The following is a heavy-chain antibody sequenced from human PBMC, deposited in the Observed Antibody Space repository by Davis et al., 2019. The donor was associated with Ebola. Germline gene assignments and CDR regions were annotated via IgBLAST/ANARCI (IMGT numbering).Heavy chain of an antibody. D-gene: IGHD1-26*01. Sequence: PGGSLRLSCAASGVTFSSYAMSWVRQAPGKGLEWVSSISGSGGTTFYADSVKGRFSLSRDNSKNPLYLQLNSLRVEDTAVYYCAKHQEVVRGSQDYWGQGTLVTVSS. CDR3: AKHQEVVRGSQDY. J-gene: IGHJ4*02. CDR2: ISGSGGTT. V-gene: IGHV3-23*01. CDR1: GVTFSSYA.